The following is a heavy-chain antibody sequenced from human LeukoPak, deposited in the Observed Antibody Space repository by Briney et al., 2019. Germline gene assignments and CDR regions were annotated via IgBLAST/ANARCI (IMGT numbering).Heavy chain of an antibody. CDR1: NGSMISYY. D-gene: IGHD5-18*01. CDR3: AREGAGSYGFRYIDV. V-gene: IGHV4-59*01. CDR2: IYYGGST. J-gene: IGHJ6*03. Sequence: SETLSLTCTVSNGSMISYYWSWLRQPPGKGLEWMGSIYYGGSTNYNPSLKSRVTILVDTSKNQFSLKLSSVTAADTAVYYCAREGAGSYGFRYIDVWGKGTTVTVSS.